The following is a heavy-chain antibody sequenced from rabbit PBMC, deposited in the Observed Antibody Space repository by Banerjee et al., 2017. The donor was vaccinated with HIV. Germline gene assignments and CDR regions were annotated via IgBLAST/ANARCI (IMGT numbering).Heavy chain of an antibody. CDR1: GFSFSSSYQ. J-gene: IGHJ6*01. CDR3: ARGVANVDYYDL. CDR2: IGGGSSDTT. Sequence: QSLEESGGDLVKPGASLTLTCTASGFSFSSSYQMCWFRQAPGKGPEWIACIGGGSSDTTWYASWAKGRFTISKTSSTTVTLQMTSLTAADAATYFCARGVANVDYYDLWGPGTLVTVS. D-gene: IGHD2-1*01. V-gene: IGHV1S40*01.